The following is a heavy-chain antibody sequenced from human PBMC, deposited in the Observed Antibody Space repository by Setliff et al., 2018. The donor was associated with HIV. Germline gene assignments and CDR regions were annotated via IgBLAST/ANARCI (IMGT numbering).Heavy chain of an antibody. V-gene: IGHV1-2*02. CDR3: ARGLGGGLEGSDYMDV. CDR2: INPNSGGT. D-gene: IGHD2-15*01. CDR1: GYTFSGYY. Sequence: ASVKVSCKASGYTFSGYYVHWVRQAPGQGLEWMGWINPNSGGTKYAQMFQGRVTMTRDTSISTAYMELSRLRSDDTAVYYCARGLGGGLEGSDYMDVWGKGTTVTVSS. J-gene: IGHJ6*03.